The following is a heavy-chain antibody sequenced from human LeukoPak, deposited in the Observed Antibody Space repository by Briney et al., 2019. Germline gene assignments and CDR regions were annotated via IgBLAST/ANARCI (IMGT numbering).Heavy chain of an antibody. CDR3: ARDSHSCRGCAFDI. J-gene: IGHJ3*02. Sequence: GGSLRLSCAASGFTFSSYSMNWVRQAPGKGLEWVSYISSSSSTIYYADSVKGRFTISRDNAKNSLYLQMNSLRAEDTAVYYCARDSHSCRGCAFDIWGQGTMVSVSS. CDR1: GFTFSSYS. CDR2: ISSSSSTI. V-gene: IGHV3-48*01. D-gene: IGHD1-26*01.